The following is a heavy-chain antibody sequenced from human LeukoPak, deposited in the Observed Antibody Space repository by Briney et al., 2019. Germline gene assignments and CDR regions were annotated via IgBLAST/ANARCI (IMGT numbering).Heavy chain of an antibody. CDR1: GYTFTGYY. CDR3: ARVRQYSSSSFWFDP. Sequence: ASVTVSCKASGYTFTGYYMHWVRQAPGQGLEWMGWINPNSGGTNYAQKFQGRVTMTRDTSISTAYMELSRLRSDDTAVYYCARVRQYSSSSFWFDPWGQGTLVTVSS. CDR2: INPNSGGT. V-gene: IGHV1-2*02. D-gene: IGHD6-6*01. J-gene: IGHJ5*02.